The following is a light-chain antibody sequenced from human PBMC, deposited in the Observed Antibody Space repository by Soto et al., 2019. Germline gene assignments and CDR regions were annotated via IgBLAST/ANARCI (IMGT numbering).Light chain of an antibody. CDR3: QQYNNWPGWT. CDR2: GAS. J-gene: IGKJ1*01. Sequence: EIVMTQSPATLSVSPGERATLSCRASQSVSSNLAWYQQKPGQAPRLLFYGASTRATGIPARFSGSGSGTEFTLTISSLQSEDFAVYYCQQYNNWPGWTFGQGTKVEIK. CDR1: QSVSSN. V-gene: IGKV3-15*01.